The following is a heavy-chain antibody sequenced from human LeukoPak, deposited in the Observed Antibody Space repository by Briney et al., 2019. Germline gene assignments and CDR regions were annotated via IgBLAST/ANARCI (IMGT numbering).Heavy chain of an antibody. CDR3: ATKEHDFWSGYLDYYYYYGMDV. Sequence: GRSLRLSCAASGFTFSSYGMHWVRQAPGKGLEWVAVISYDGSNKYYADSVKGRFTISRDNSKNTLYLQMNSLRAEDTAVYYCATKEHDFWSGYLDYYYYYGMDVWGQGTTVTVSS. CDR2: ISYDGSNK. D-gene: IGHD3-3*01. V-gene: IGHV3-30*03. J-gene: IGHJ6*02. CDR1: GFTFSSYG.